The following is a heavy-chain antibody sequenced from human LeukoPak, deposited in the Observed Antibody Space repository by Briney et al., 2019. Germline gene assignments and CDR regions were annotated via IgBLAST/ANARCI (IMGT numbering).Heavy chain of an antibody. Sequence: GGSLRLSCAASGFTVSSSYMSWVRQAPGKGLEWVSVIHSGGITYYADSVKGRFTISRDNSKNTMYLQMNSLRAEDTAVYYCTRDLNSGGSCWGQGTLVIVSS. CDR3: TRDLNSGGSC. CDR2: IHSGGIT. V-gene: IGHV3-53*01. D-gene: IGHD2-15*01. CDR1: GFTVSSSY. J-gene: IGHJ4*02.